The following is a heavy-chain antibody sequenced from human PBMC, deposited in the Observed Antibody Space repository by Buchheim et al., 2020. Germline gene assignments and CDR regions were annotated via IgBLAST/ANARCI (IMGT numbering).Heavy chain of an antibody. J-gene: IGHJ4*02. CDR1: GFTFSSYS. CDR2: ISSSSSTI. Sequence: EVQLVESGGGLVQPGGSLRLSCAASGFTFSSYSMNWVRQAPGKGLEWVSYISSSSSTIYYADSVKGRFTISSDNAKNSLYLQMNSLRAEDTAVYYCARQDDFWSGYYTGLDYWGQGTL. CDR3: ARQDDFWSGYYTGLDY. D-gene: IGHD3-3*01. V-gene: IGHV3-48*01.